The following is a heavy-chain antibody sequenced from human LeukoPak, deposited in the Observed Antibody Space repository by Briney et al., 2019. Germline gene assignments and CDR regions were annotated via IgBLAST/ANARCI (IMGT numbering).Heavy chain of an antibody. Sequence: ASVKVSCKASGYTFTNYDINWVRQATGQGLEWMGWMNPNSANTGYAQKFQGRVTMTRNTSISTAYMELSSLRSEDTAVYYCAGKSTPSSGWTPFDYWGQGTLVTVSS. CDR2: MNPNSANT. J-gene: IGHJ4*02. CDR1: GYTFTNYD. V-gene: IGHV1-8*01. D-gene: IGHD6-19*01. CDR3: AGKSTPSSGWTPFDY.